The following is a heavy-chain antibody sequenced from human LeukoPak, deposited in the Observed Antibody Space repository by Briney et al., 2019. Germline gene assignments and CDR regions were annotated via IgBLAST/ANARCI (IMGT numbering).Heavy chain of an antibody. V-gene: IGHV1-69*13. J-gene: IGHJ4*02. CDR1: GGTFSNYA. D-gene: IGHD1-26*01. Sequence: GASVTVSCTASGGTFSNYAFSWVRQAPGHGLEWMGATIPIFSTTNYAQKFQGRVTITADESTGTAYMELSSLRSEDTAVYYCARGRRGGSYFTEKRLDYWGQGTLVAVSS. CDR3: ARGRRGGSYFTEKRLDY. CDR2: TIPIFSTT.